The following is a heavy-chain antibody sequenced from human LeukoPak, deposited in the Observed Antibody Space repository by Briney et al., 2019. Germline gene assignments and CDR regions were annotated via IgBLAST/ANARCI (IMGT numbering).Heavy chain of an antibody. CDR2: IYPGDSDT. CDR3: XXXXXXXXXYXGMDV. J-gene: IGHJ6*02. CDR1: GYSFTSYW. Sequence: GESLKISCKGSGYSFTSYWIGWVRQMPGKGLEWMGIIYPGDSDTRYSPSFQGQVTLSADKSISTAYLQWSSLKASDTAMYYCXXXXXXXXXYXGMDVWGQGTTVTVSS. V-gene: IGHV5-51*01.